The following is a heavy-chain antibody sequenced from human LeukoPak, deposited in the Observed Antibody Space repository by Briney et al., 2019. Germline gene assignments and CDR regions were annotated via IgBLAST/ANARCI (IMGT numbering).Heavy chain of an antibody. D-gene: IGHD6-6*01. J-gene: IGHJ6*02. CDR2: INHSGST. CDR1: GGSFSGYY. V-gene: IGHV4-34*01. CDR3: ARGNYSSSSSPFYYYYGMDV. Sequence: SETLSLTCAVYGGSFSGYYWSWLRQPPGKGLEWIGEINHSGSTNYNPSLKSRVTISVDTSKNQFSLKLSSVTAADTAVYYCARGNYSSSSSPFYYYYGMDVWGQGTTVTVSS.